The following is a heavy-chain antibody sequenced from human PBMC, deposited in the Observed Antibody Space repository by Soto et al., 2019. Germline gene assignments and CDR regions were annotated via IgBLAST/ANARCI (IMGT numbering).Heavy chain of an antibody. CDR1: GGTFSTYG. Sequence: QVQLVQSGAEVKKPGSSIKVSCRASGGTFSTYGISWVRQAPGHGLEWMGGIIPIFRTTNYAQKFQGRVTITAGETTNTANMVLSSLRSEDTAVYYCARDEPEHCTGGSCKYYYGMDVWGQGTTVTVSS. V-gene: IGHV1-69*01. CDR2: IIPIFRTT. J-gene: IGHJ6*02. D-gene: IGHD2-15*01. CDR3: ARDEPEHCTGGSCKYYYGMDV.